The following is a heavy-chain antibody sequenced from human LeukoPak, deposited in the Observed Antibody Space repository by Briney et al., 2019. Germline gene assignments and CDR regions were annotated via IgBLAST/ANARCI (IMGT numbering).Heavy chain of an antibody. Sequence: PSETLSLTCIVSGGSISGYYWSWIRQPAGKGLEWIGRIYADGNNNHNPALRSRVTMSVDTSKNQFSLKLYSVTAADTAVYYCARVMGRYATDYWGQGTLVTVSS. CDR3: ARVMGRYATDY. V-gene: IGHV4-4*07. CDR2: IYADGNN. CDR1: GGSISGYY. D-gene: IGHD3-16*01. J-gene: IGHJ4*02.